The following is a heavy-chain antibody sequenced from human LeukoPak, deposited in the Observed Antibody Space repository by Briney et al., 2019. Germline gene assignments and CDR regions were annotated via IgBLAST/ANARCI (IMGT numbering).Heavy chain of an antibody. V-gene: IGHV3-21*01. J-gene: IGHJ6*03. CDR3: ARAEGDYYYYFYMDV. Sequence: GGSLRLSCAASGFTFSSNNMNSASQPPGKGLEWVSSIISSSSYIYYADSVKGRFTISRDNGKNSLYLQMNSLRAEDTAVYYCARAEGDYYYYFYMDVWGKGTTVTVSS. CDR1: GFTFSSNN. CDR2: IISSSSYI.